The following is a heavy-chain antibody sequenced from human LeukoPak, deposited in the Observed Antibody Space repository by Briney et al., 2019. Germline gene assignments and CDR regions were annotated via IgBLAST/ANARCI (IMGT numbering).Heavy chain of an antibody. CDR2: IYHSGST. D-gene: IGHD1-26*01. Sequence: PSETLSLTCAVSGYSISSGYYWGWIRQPPGKGLEWIGSIYHSGSTHYNPSLKSRVTISVDTSKNQFSLKLSSVTAADTAVYYCARRGATIDYGGQGTLVTVSS. CDR1: GYSISSGYY. J-gene: IGHJ4*02. V-gene: IGHV4-38-2*01. CDR3: ARRGATIDY.